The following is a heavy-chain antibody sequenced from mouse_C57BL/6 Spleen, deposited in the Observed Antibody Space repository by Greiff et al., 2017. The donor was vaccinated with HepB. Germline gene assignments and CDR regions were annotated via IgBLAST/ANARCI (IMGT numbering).Heavy chain of an antibody. CDR1: GFTFSDYG. Sequence: EVKLVESGGGLVKPGGSLKLSCAASGFTFSDYGMHWVRQAPEKGLEWVAYISSGSSTIYYADTVKGRFTISRDNAKNTLFLQMTSRRSEGTAMYYCARDGSSPYYYAMDYWGQGTSVTVSS. J-gene: IGHJ4*01. CDR2: ISSGSSTI. CDR3: ARDGSSPYYYAMDY. D-gene: IGHD1-1*01. V-gene: IGHV5-17*01.